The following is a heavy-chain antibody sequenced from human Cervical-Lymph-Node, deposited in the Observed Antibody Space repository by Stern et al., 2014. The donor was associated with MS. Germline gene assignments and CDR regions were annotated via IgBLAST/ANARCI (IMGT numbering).Heavy chain of an antibody. V-gene: IGHV2-5*02. J-gene: IGHJ4*02. CDR3: AHRRTAFYFFDY. CDR2: IFWDDEK. Sequence: QVTLRESGPALVKPTQSLTLTCTFSGFSLNTDGVAVGWLRPPPGKAPEWLAVIFWDDEKKYSPSLQTRLAISMDTSKNQVVLNMANMDPLDTGTYYCAHRRTAFYFFDYWGQGILVTVSS. CDR1: GFSLNTDGVA. D-gene: IGHD3-10*01.